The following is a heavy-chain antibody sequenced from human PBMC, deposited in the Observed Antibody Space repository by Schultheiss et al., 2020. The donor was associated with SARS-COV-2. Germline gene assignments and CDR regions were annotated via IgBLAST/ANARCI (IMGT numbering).Heavy chain of an antibody. D-gene: IGHD6-19*01. CDR2: IIPIFGTA. J-gene: IGHJ5*02. V-gene: IGHV1-69*13. CDR3: ARVAFSGWFQGNWFDP. CDR1: GYTFTSYG. Sequence: SVKVSCKASGYTFTSYGISWVRQAPGQGLEWMGGIIPIFGTANYAQKFQGRVTITADESTSTAYMELSSLRSEDTAVYYCARVAFSGWFQGNWFDPWGQGTLVTVSS.